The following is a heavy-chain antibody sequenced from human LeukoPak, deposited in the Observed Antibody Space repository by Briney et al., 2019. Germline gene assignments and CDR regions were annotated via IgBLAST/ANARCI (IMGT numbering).Heavy chain of an antibody. V-gene: IGHV3-23*01. CDR2: ISGSGGST. J-gene: IGHJ1*01. Sequence: GGSLRLSCAASGFTFSSYAMSWVRQAPGKGLEWVSAISGSGGSTYYADSVKGRFTISRDNSKNTLYLQMNSLRAEDTAVYYCRGVRFLEWSPPEYFQHWGQGTLVTVSS. CDR1: GFTFSSYA. D-gene: IGHD3-3*01. CDR3: RGVRFLEWSPPEYFQH.